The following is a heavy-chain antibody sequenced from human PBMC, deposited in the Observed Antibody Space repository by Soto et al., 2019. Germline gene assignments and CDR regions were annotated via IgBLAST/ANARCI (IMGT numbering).Heavy chain of an antibody. CDR1: GGSISSGGYY. J-gene: IGHJ4*02. D-gene: IGHD3-10*01. Sequence: PSETLSLTCTVSGGSISSGGYYWSWIRQHPGKGLEWIGYIYYSGSTYYNPSLKSRVTISVDTSKNQFSLKLSSVTAADTAVYYCARVSTGGYFDYWGQGTLVTVSS. CDR2: IYYSGST. CDR3: ARVSTGGYFDY. V-gene: IGHV4-31*03.